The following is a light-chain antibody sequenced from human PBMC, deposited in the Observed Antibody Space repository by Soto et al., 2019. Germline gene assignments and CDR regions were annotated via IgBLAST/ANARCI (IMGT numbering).Light chain of an antibody. CDR1: QSVRNNR. CDR3: QQYGTSPLT. CDR2: GDS. V-gene: IGKV3-20*01. Sequence: EIVLTQSPGTLSLSLGERATLSCRASQSVRNNRLTWYQQKPGQAPRLLIYGDSSRATGIPDRFSGSGSGTDFTLTISRLEPEDVAVYYCQQYGTSPLTFGGGTKMEIK. J-gene: IGKJ4*01.